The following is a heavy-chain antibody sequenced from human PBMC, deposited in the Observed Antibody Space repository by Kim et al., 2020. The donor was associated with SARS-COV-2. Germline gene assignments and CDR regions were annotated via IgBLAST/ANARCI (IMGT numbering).Heavy chain of an antibody. CDR3: ARGYSYGRDWFDP. V-gene: IGHV4-59*13. Sequence: SETLSLTCTVSGGSISSYYWSWIRQPPGKGLEWIGYIYYSGSTNYNPSLKSRVTISVDTSKNQFSLKLSSVTAADTAVYYCARGYSYGRDWFDPWGQGTLVTVSS. J-gene: IGHJ5*02. D-gene: IGHD5-18*01. CDR1: GGSISSYY. CDR2: IYYSGST.